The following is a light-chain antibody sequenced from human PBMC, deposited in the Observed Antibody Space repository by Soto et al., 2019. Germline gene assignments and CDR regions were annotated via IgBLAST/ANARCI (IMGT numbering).Light chain of an antibody. CDR2: SAS. CDR3: QKYNSGPKT. J-gene: IGKJ1*01. V-gene: IGKV3-15*01. CDR1: QSVRSN. Sequence: EVMMTQFPDTVSVTAGETVTLSCRASQSVRSNYLAWYQQKPGQAPRLLIYSASRGATGFPARFSGSGSGTDFTLTISSLQPEDVATYYCQKYNSGPKTFGQGTKVDIK.